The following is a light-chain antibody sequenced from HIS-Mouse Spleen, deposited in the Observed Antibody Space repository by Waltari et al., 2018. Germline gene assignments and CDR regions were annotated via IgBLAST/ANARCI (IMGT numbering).Light chain of an antibody. V-gene: IGLV2-14*01. CDR1: SSDVGGYNY. Sequence: QSALTQPASVSGSPGQSITISCTGTSSDVGGYNYVSWYQQHPGKAPKLILYEVSNRPAGVSNRFAGSNSGNTASLTISGLQAEDEADYYCSSYTSSSTWVFGGGTKLTVL. CDR3: SSYTSSSTWV. CDR2: EVS. J-gene: IGLJ3*02.